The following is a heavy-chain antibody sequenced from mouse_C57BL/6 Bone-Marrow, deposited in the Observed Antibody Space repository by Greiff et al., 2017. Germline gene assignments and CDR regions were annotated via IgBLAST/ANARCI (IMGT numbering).Heavy chain of an antibody. CDR2: LDPETGGT. CDR1: GYTFTDYE. Sequence: VQRVESGAELVRPGASVTLSCTASGYTFTDYEMHWVKQTPVHGLEWIGALDPETGGTAYNQKFKGKAILTADKSSSTAYMELRSLTSEDSAVYYCTRSMGREYYFDYWGQGTTLTVSS. V-gene: IGHV1-15*01. D-gene: IGHD4-1*01. J-gene: IGHJ2*01. CDR3: TRSMGREYYFDY.